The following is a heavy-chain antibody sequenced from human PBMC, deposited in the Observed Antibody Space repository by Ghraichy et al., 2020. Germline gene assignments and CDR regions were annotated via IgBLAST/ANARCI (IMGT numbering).Heavy chain of an antibody. CDR1: GGSINDYR. CDR3: ARDWTVTPGNWFDP. J-gene: IGHJ5*02. CDR2: FYGGGTT. V-gene: IGHV4-4*07. Sequence: SETLSLTCTVSGGSINDYRWSWIRQPVGKGLEWIGRFYGGGTTTYNPSLESRVTISVDTSKNQFSLRLTSVTAADTAVYYCARDWTVTPGNWFDPWGQGTLVTVSS. D-gene: IGHD3/OR15-3a*01.